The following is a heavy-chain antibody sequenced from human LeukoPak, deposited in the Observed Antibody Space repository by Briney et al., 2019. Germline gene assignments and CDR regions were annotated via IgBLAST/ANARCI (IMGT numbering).Heavy chain of an antibody. CDR1: GGSISSSSYY. Sequence: SSETLSLTCTASGGSISSSSYYWGWIRQPPGKGLEWIGSIYYSGSTYYNPSLKSRVTISVDTSKNQFSLKLSSVTAADTAVYYCARVGGGGSWYFDLWGRGTLVTVSS. CDR3: ARVGGGGSWYFDL. CDR2: IYYSGST. D-gene: IGHD3-16*01. J-gene: IGHJ2*01. V-gene: IGHV4-39*07.